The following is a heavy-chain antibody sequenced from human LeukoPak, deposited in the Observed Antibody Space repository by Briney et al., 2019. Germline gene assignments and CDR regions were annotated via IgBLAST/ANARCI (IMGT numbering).Heavy chain of an antibody. CDR1: GGSISSYY. CDR2: IYYSGST. CDR3: ARHMGLGYSYGYPYFDY. D-gene: IGHD5-18*01. J-gene: IGHJ4*02. V-gene: IGHV4-59*08. Sequence: SETLSLTCTVSGGSISSYYWSWIREPPGKGLEWIGYIYYSGSTNYNPSLKSRVTISVDTSKNQFSLKLSSVTAADTAVYYCARHMGLGYSYGYPYFDYWGQGTLVTVSS.